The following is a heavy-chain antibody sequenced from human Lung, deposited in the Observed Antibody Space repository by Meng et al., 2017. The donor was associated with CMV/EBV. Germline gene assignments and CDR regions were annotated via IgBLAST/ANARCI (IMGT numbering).Heavy chain of an antibody. V-gene: IGHV1-2*02. CDR1: GYTFTGYY. Sequence: ASVKVSCKASGYTFTGYYMHWVRQAPGQGLEWMGWINPNSGGTNYAQKFQGRVTMTRDTSISTAYMELSRLRSDDTAVYYCARELDLQLGYCSGGSCYGRGNWFDPWGQGTLVTFSS. CDR2: INPNSGGT. CDR3: ARELDLQLGYCSGGSCYGRGNWFDP. D-gene: IGHD2-15*01. J-gene: IGHJ5*02.